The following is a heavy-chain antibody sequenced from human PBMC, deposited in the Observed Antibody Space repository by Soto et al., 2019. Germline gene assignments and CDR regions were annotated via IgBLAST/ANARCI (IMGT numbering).Heavy chain of an antibody. D-gene: IGHD3-10*01. CDR2: IAYSGNT. CDR1: GGSISTYY. Sequence: SETLSLTCTVSGGSISTYYWSWLRQSPGKGLEWIGYIAYSGNTDYNPSLKSRVAISSDTSKNQFSLKVSYVTAADTAVYYCARSFYTSASHTYYLDYWGQGTLVTVSS. CDR3: ARSFYTSASHTYYLDY. J-gene: IGHJ4*02. V-gene: IGHV4-59*01.